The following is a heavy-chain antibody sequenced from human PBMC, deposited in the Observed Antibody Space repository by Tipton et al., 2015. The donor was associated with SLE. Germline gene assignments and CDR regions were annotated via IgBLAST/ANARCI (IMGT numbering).Heavy chain of an antibody. CDR1: GYTFTGYY. Sequence: QLVQSGAEVKKPGASVKVSCKASGYTFTGYYMHWVRQAPGQGLEWMGWINPNSGGTNYAQKFQGRVTMTRDTSISTAYMELSRLRSDDTAVYYCAREPLNCSGGSCYSGAFDIWGQGTMVTVSS. D-gene: IGHD2-15*01. CDR2: INPNSGGT. CDR3: AREPLNCSGGSCYSGAFDI. J-gene: IGHJ3*02. V-gene: IGHV1-2*02.